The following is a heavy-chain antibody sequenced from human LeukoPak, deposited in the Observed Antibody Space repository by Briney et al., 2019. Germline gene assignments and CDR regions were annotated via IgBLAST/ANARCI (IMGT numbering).Heavy chain of an antibody. Sequence: MPSETLSLTCAVYGGSFSGYYWSWIRQPPGKGLEWIGEINHSGSTNYNPSLKSRVTISVDTSKNQFSLKLSSATAADTAVYYCARLQMLLLWFFDPWGQGTLVTVSS. V-gene: IGHV4-34*01. CDR3: ARLQMLLLWFFDP. D-gene: IGHD3-10*01. CDR2: INHSGST. J-gene: IGHJ5*02. CDR1: GGSFSGYY.